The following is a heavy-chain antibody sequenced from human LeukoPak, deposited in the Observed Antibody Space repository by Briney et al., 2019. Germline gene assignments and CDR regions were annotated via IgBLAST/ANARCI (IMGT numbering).Heavy chain of an antibody. Sequence: KSSETLSLTCTVSGGSISTYYWSWIRQPPGKGLEWIGYIYYSGSTNYNPSLKSRVTISLDMSKNQFSLKLSSVAAADTAVYYCARALNYYFGMDVWGQGTTVTVSS. CDR1: GGSISTYY. CDR3: ARALNYYFGMDV. CDR2: IYYSGST. V-gene: IGHV4-59*01. J-gene: IGHJ6*02.